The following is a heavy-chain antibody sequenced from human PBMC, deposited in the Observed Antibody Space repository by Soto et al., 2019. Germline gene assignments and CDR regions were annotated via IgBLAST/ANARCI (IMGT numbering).Heavy chain of an antibody. CDR2: ISSSSSYI. Sequence: PGGSLRLSCAASGFTFSNYAINWVRQAPGKGLEWVSSISSSSSYIFYADSVKGRFTISRDNAKNSLYLQMNSLRAEDTAVYYCARDRDRSNFFDCWGRGTLVTGS. J-gene: IGHJ4*02. CDR1: GFTFSNYA. CDR3: ARDRDRSNFFDC. V-gene: IGHV3-21*01.